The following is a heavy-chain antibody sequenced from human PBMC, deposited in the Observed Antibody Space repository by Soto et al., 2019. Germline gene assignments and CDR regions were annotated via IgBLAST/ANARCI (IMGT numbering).Heavy chain of an antibody. CDR2: IYYSGST. CDR3: ARHYGSGSYYRIYYYYGMYV. V-gene: IGHV4-59*01. CDR1: GGSISSYY. D-gene: IGHD3-10*01. Sequence: PSETLSLTCTVSGGSISSYYWSWIRQPPGKGLEWIGYIYYSGSTNYNPSLKSRVTISVDTSKNQFSLKLSSVTAADTAVYYCARHYGSGSYYRIYYYYGMYVWGQGTTVTVSS. J-gene: IGHJ6*02.